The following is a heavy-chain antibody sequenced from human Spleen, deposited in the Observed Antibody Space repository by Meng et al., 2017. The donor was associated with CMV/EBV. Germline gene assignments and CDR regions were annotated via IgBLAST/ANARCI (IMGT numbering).Heavy chain of an antibody. CDR1: GFTFSDEY. Sequence: GESLKISCAVSGFTFSDEYMTWIRQAPGKGLEWVSYITTSTTSRKYYADSVKGRFTISRDNTKNSLSLEMNSLRVEDTAIYYCARISGSSWLSFYFDSWGQGTLVTVSS. V-gene: IGHV3-11*01. CDR3: ARISGSSWLSFYFDS. CDR2: ITTSTTSRK. J-gene: IGHJ4*02. D-gene: IGHD6-13*01.